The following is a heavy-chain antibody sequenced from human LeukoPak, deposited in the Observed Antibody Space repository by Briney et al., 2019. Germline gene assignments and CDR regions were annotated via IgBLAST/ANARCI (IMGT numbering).Heavy chain of an antibody. CDR3: ARASYYGSGSYYPFDY. Sequence: PSETLSLTCTVSSGSISTSNYYWGWVRQPPGKALEWIGNIFYSGSTYYSPSLKSRVTISLDTSRNQFSLKLNSVTAADTAVYYCARASYYGSGSYYPFDYWGQGTLVTVSS. D-gene: IGHD3-10*01. J-gene: IGHJ4*02. V-gene: IGHV4-39*07. CDR1: SGSISTSNYY. CDR2: IFYSGST.